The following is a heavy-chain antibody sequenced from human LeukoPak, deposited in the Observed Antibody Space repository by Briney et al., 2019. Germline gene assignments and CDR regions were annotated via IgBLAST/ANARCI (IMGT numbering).Heavy chain of an antibody. CDR3: AKEISMIVVPISNVFDI. J-gene: IGHJ3*02. V-gene: IGHV3-23*01. CDR1: GFTFNSYV. Sequence: PGGSLRLSCAASGFTFNSYVMSWVRQAPGKGLEWVSTISASGSDTYYADSVKGRFTVSRDNSKKTLYLQMNSLRAEDTAVYYCAKEISMIVVPISNVFDIWGQGTMVTVSS. CDR2: ISASGSDT. D-gene: IGHD3-22*01.